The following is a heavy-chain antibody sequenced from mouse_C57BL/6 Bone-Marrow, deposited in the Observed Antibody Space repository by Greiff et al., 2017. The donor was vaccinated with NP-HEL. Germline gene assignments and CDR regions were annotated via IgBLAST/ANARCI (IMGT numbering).Heavy chain of an antibody. CDR3: ARDGYSYYYAMDY. Sequence: QVHVKQPGAELVKPGASVKMSCKASGYTFTSYWITWVKQRPGQGLEWIGDIYPGSGSTNYNEKFKSKATLTVDTSSSTAYMQLSSLTSEDSAVYYCARDGYSYYYAMDYWGQGTSVTVSS. CDR2: IYPGSGST. D-gene: IGHD2-3*01. J-gene: IGHJ4*01. V-gene: IGHV1-55*01. CDR1: GYTFTSYW.